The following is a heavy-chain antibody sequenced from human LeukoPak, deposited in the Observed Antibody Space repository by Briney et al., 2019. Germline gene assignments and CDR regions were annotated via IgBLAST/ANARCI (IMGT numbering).Heavy chain of an antibody. CDR2: IYTSGST. D-gene: IGHD3-22*01. CDR1: GGSISSYY. V-gene: IGHV4-4*07. J-gene: IGHJ6*03. Sequence: SETLSLTCTVSGGSISSYYWSWIRQPAGKGLEWIGRIYTSGSTNYNPSLKSRVTMSVDTSKNQFSLRLSSVTAADTAVYYCARDKVYDSSGYYYVPDYYYYMDVWGKGTTVTISS. CDR3: ARDKVYDSSGYYYVPDYYYYMDV.